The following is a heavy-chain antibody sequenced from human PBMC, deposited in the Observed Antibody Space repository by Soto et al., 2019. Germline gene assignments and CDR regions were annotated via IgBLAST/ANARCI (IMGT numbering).Heavy chain of an antibody. V-gene: IGHV3-23*01. CDR3: AKYNYYYYYMDV. CDR2: ISSGGST. Sequence: GGSLRLSCAASGFTFSNSPMGWVRQAPGEGLERVSAISSGGSTYYIDSVKGRFIISRDTSKNTLDLQMSNLRAEDTAVYYCAKYNYYYYYMDVWGKGTTVTVSS. CDR1: GFTFSNSP. J-gene: IGHJ6*03.